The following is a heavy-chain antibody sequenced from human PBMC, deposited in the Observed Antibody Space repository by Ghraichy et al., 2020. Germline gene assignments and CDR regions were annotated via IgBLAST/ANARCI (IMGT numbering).Heavy chain of an antibody. CDR2: INGRGDST. J-gene: IGHJ4*02. V-gene: IGHV3-23*01. CDR1: GFIFSRYG. Sequence: GGSLRLSCAASGFIFSRYGMSWVRQAPGKGLEWVSSINGRGDSTSNADSVKGRFTISRDNSKNTLYLQMNSLRAEDTAVYYCAKSRAEFRSWPLDHWGQGALVTASS. CDR3: AKSRAEFRSWPLDH. D-gene: IGHD6-13*01.